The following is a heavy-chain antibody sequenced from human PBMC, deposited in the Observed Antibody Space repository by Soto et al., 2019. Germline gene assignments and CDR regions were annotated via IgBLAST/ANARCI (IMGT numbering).Heavy chain of an antibody. CDR3: AKEGITMIVGPGAFDI. D-gene: IGHD3-22*01. CDR2: IWYDGSNT. J-gene: IGHJ3*02. CDR1: GFIFSSFG. Sequence: GGSLRLSCAASGFIFSSFGMHWVRQAPGKGLEWVAHIWYDGSNTYYADSVKGRFTISRDNSRNTLYLQMNSLRAEDTAVYYCAKEGITMIVGPGAFDIWGQGTMVTVSS. V-gene: IGHV3-33*06.